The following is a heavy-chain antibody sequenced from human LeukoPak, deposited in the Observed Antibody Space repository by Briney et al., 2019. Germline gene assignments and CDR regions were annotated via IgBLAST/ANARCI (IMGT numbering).Heavy chain of an antibody. Sequence: ASVKVSCKASGYTFTSYYMHWVRQAPGQGLEWMGIINPSGGSTSYAQKFQGRVTMTRDTSTSTVYMELSSLRSEDTAVYYCARGYCSGGSCYWGYFDYWGQGTLVTVSS. CDR3: ARGYCSGGSCYWGYFDY. CDR1: GYTFTSYY. D-gene: IGHD2-15*01. CDR2: INPSGGST. J-gene: IGHJ4*02. V-gene: IGHV1-46*01.